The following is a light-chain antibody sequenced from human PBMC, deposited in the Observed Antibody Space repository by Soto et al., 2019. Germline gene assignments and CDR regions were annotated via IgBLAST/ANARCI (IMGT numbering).Light chain of an antibody. CDR2: DAS. Sequence: IVLTQSPATLSLSPGERATLSCRASQNVYGFLAWYQQKPGQAPRLLIYDASNRPTDIPARFSGSWAGTDFTLILSSLEPEDSAVNYCQPRSGRPPLTFGGGTKVEIK. CDR3: QPRSGRPPLT. J-gene: IGKJ4*01. CDR1: QNVYGF. V-gene: IGKV3-11*01.